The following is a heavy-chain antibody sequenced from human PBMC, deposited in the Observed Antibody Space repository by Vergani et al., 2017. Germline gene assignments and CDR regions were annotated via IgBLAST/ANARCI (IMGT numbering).Heavy chain of an antibody. Sequence: QVQLVQSGAEVKKPGSSVKVSCKSSGGTFSSYAISWVRQAPGQGLEWMGGIIPIFGTANYAQKFQGRVTITADESTSTAYMELSSLRSEDTAVYYCAEDGIAAAGTSHYYYYYMYVWGKGTTVTVSS. CDR2: IIPIFGTA. J-gene: IGHJ6*03. CDR1: GGTFSSYA. D-gene: IGHD6-13*01. CDR3: AEDGIAAAGTSHYYYYYMYV. V-gene: IGHV1-69*01.